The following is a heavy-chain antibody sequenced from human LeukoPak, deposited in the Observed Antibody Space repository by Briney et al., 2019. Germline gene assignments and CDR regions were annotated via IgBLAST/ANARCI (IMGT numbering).Heavy chain of an antibody. Sequence: SETLSLTCAVYGGSFSGYYWSWIRQPPGKGLEWIGEINHSGSTNYNPSLKSRVTISVDTSKNQFSLKLSSVTAADTAVYYCARRPGIYCSSTSCYTHFDYWGQGTLVTVSS. J-gene: IGHJ4*02. V-gene: IGHV4-34*01. CDR3: ARRPGIYCSSTSCYTHFDY. CDR2: INHSGST. D-gene: IGHD2-2*02. CDR1: GGSFSGYY.